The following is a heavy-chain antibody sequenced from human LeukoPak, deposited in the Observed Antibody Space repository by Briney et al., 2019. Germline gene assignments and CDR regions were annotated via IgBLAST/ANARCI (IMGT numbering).Heavy chain of an antibody. J-gene: IGHJ4*02. CDR1: GFTFSSDS. Sequence: GGSLRLSCAASGFTFSSDSMSWVRQAPGKGLEWVSSICISSSSIYYADSVKGRLNISRDNAKNSLYLQMNSLRAEGTAVYYCARASGDIVETATMGSYWGQGTLVTVSS. V-gene: IGHV3-21*01. D-gene: IGHD5-18*01. CDR3: ARASGDIVETATMGSY. CDR2: ICISSSSI.